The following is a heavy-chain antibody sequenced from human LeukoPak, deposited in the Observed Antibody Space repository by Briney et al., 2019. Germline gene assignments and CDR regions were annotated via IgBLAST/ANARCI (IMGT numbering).Heavy chain of an antibody. CDR2: INKDGGEK. CDR1: GFTFSSYW. D-gene: IGHD6-19*01. Sequence: GGSLRLSCAASGFTFSSYWMSWVRQAPGKGLEWVANINKDGGEKYYVDSVKGRFTISRDNAKNSLCLQMNSLRADDTAVYYCAKDGPLAVAGTLDYYYYGMDVWGQGTTVTVSS. CDR3: AKDGPLAVAGTLDYYYYGMDV. V-gene: IGHV3-7*03. J-gene: IGHJ6*02.